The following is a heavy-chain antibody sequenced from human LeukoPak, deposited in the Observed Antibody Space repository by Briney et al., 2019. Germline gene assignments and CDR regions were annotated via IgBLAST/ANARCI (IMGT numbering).Heavy chain of an antibody. Sequence: GGSLRLSCAPSGFTFSSYWMHWVRQAPGKGRVWVSRINIDGSTTSYADSVKGRFTISRDNAKNTLYLQMNSLRAEDTAVYYCARVVVGAYYFDSWGQGTLVTVSS. CDR3: ARVVVGAYYFDS. J-gene: IGHJ4*02. CDR1: GFTFSSYW. V-gene: IGHV3-74*01. D-gene: IGHD2-15*01. CDR2: INIDGSTT.